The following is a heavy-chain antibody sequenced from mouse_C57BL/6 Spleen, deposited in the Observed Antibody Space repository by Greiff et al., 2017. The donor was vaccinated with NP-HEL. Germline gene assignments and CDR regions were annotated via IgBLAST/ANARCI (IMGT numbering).Heavy chain of an antibody. V-gene: IGHV5-4*01. D-gene: IGHD1-1*01. CDR2: ISDGGSYT. CDR1: GFTFSSYA. J-gene: IGHJ2*01. CDR3: AREDPNYYGSSYGSYFDY. Sequence: EVMLVESGGGLVKPGGSLKLSCAASGFTFSSYAMSWVRQTPEKRLEWVATISDGGSYTYYPDNVKGRFTISRDNAKNNLYLQMSHLKSEDTAMYYCAREDPNYYGSSYGSYFDYWGQGTTLTVSS.